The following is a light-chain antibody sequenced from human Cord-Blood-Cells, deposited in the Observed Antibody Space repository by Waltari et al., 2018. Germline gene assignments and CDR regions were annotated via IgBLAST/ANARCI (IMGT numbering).Light chain of an antibody. Sequence: QSVLTQPPSASGTPGQRVTISFSGSNSTIGRNYVYWYQQLPGTAPKLLIYRNNQRPSGVPDRFSGSKSGTSASLAISGLRSEDEADYYCAAWDDSLSGWVFGGGTKLTVL. CDR2: RNN. J-gene: IGLJ3*02. V-gene: IGLV1-47*01. CDR3: AAWDDSLSGWV. CDR1: NSTIGRNY.